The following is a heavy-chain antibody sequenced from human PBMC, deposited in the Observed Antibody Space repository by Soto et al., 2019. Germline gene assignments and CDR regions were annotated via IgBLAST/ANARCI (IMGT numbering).Heavy chain of an antibody. CDR3: QGEKSILVQSIAVTYYYYGMDV. CDR1: GGSISSSSYY. Sequence: SETLSLTCTVSGGSISSSSYYWGWIRQPPGKGLEWIGSIYYSGSTYYNPSLKSRVTISVDTSKNQFSLKLSSVTAADTAVYYCQGEKSILVQSIAVTYYYYGMDVWGQGTTVTVSS. V-gene: IGHV4-39*01. J-gene: IGHJ6*02. D-gene: IGHD6-19*01. CDR2: IYYSGST.